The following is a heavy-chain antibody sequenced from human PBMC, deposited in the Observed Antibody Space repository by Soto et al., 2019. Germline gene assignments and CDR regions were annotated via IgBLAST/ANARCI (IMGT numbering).Heavy chain of an antibody. CDR1: GFSFSSYS. Sequence: EVQLVESGGGLVQPGGSLRLSCAASGFSFSSYSMNWVRQAPGKGLEWVSYISSSSGNIYYADSVKGRFTISRDNAKNSLYLQMNSLRDEDTAVYYCARAHDYGGNGRGMDVWGQGTTVTVSS. CDR2: ISSSSGNI. J-gene: IGHJ6*02. CDR3: ARAHDYGGNGRGMDV. D-gene: IGHD4-17*01. V-gene: IGHV3-48*02.